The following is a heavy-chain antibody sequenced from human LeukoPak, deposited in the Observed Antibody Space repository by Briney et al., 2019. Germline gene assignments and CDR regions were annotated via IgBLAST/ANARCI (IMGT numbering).Heavy chain of an antibody. J-gene: IGHJ4*02. CDR1: GGSFSGYY. CDR3: ARVGRLGVYY. V-gene: IGHV4-34*01. CDR2: INHSGST. D-gene: IGHD3-16*01. Sequence: SETLSLTCAVYGGSFSGYYWSWIRQPPGKGLEWIGEINHSGSTNYNPSLKSRVTISVDTSKNQFSLKLSSVTAADTAVYYCARVGRLGVYYWCQGTLVTVSS.